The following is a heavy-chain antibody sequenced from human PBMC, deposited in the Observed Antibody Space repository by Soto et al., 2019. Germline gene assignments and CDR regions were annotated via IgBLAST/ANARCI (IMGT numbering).Heavy chain of an antibody. V-gene: IGHV3-30-3*01. CDR3: AREYGLPQLEPQPGDWFDP. CDR1: GFTFSSYA. J-gene: IGHJ5*02. D-gene: IGHD1-1*01. Sequence: GGSLRLSCAASGFTFSSYAMHWVRQAPGKGLEWVAVISYDGSNKYYADSVKGRFTISRDNSKNTLYLQMNSLRAEDTAVYYCAREYGLPQLEPQPGDWFDPWGQGTLVTVSS. CDR2: ISYDGSNK.